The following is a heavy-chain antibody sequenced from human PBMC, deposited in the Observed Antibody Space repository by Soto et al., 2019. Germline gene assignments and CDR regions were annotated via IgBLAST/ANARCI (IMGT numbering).Heavy chain of an antibody. Sequence: SVKVSCKASGFTFTSSAVQWVRQARGQRLEWIGWIVVGSGNTNYAQKFQERVTITRDMSTSTAYMELSSLRSEDTAVYYCAAERGGRLQQNYWGQRAVVTVSS. CDR3: AAERGGRLQQNY. V-gene: IGHV1-58*01. D-gene: IGHD6-25*01. J-gene: IGHJ4*02. CDR2: IVVGSGNT. CDR1: GFTFTSSA.